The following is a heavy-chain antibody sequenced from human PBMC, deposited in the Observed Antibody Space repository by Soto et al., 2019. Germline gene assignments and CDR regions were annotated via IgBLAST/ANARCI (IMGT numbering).Heavy chain of an antibody. CDR1: GFTFSSYG. CDR3: ARGPEMTVLRYFDWFLYYFDY. J-gene: IGHJ4*02. V-gene: IGHV3-33*01. Sequence: SGGSLRLSCAASGFTFSSYGMHWVRQAPGKGLEWVAVIWYDGSNKYYADSVKGRFTISRDNSKNTLYLQMNSLRAEDTAVYYCARGPEMTVLRYFDWFLYYFDYWGQGTLVTVSS. CDR2: IWYDGSNK. D-gene: IGHD3-9*01.